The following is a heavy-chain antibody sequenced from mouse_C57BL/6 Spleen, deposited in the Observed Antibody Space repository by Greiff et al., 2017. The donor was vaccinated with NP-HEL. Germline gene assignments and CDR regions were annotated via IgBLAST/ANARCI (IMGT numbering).Heavy chain of an antibody. Sequence: QVQLQQSGAELARPGASVKLSCKASGYTFTSYGISWVKQRTGQGLEWIGEIYPRSGNTYYNEKFKGKATLTADKSSSTAYMELRSLTSEDSAVYFCATDYYGSSYFDYWGQGTTLTVSS. CDR2: IYPRSGNT. CDR3: ATDYYGSSYFDY. J-gene: IGHJ2*01. V-gene: IGHV1-81*01. CDR1: GYTFTSYG. D-gene: IGHD1-1*01.